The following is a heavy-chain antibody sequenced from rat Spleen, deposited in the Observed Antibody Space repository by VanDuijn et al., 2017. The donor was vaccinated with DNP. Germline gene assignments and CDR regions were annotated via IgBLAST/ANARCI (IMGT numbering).Heavy chain of an antibody. CDR2: INSEGST. Sequence: VQLKESGPGLVQPSQTLSLTCTVAGFSLTSYNVHWVRQPPGSKLEWMGYINSEGSTNYNPSLKSRISITRDTSKNQFFLQVNSVTTEDTATYYCARLGTQGFTYWGQGTLVTVSS. CDR3: ARLGTQGFTY. D-gene: IGHD1-5*01. CDR1: GFSLTSYN. J-gene: IGHJ3*01. V-gene: IGHV3-3*01.